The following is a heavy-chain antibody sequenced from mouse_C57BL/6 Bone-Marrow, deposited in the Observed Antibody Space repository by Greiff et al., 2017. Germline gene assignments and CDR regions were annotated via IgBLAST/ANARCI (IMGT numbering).Heavy chain of an antibody. J-gene: IGHJ4*01. CDR3: ARLRFYAMYY. D-gene: IGHD1-1*01. V-gene: IGHV1-67*01. CDR1: GYTFTDYG. CDR2: ISTYSGDA. Sequence: QVQLKESGPELVRPGVSVKISCKGSGYTFTDYGMHWVKQSHAKSLEWIGVISTYSGDASYNQKFKDKATMTVDKSPITAYMELAILTSEDSAVYYCARLRFYAMYYWGQGTSVTVSS.